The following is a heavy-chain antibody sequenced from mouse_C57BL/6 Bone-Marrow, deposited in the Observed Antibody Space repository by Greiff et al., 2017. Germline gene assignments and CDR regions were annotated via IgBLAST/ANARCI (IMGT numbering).Heavy chain of an antibody. Sequence: QVQLQQSGAELARPGASVKLSCKASGYTFTSYGISWVKQRTGQGLEWIGEIYPRSGNTYYNEKFKGKATLTGDKSSSTAYMELRSLTSEDSAVYFCAREMITQYYFDYWGQGTTLTVSS. CDR2: IYPRSGNT. CDR1: GYTFTSYG. J-gene: IGHJ2*01. V-gene: IGHV1-81*01. D-gene: IGHD2-4*01. CDR3: AREMITQYYFDY.